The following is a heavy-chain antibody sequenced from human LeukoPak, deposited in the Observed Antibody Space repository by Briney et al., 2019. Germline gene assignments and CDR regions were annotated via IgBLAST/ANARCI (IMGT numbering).Heavy chain of an antibody. CDR2: ISSTGGST. V-gene: IGHV3-64D*09. CDR3: VKAPRTTVVGFDI. J-gene: IGHJ3*02. Sequence: GGPLRLSCSASGFTFSGYAMHWVRKAPGKGLEYVSAISSTGGSTYYADSVKGRFTISRDNSKNTLYLQMSSLRAEDTSVYYCVKAPRTTVVGFDIWGQGTMVTVSS. CDR1: GFTFSGYA. D-gene: IGHD4-11*01.